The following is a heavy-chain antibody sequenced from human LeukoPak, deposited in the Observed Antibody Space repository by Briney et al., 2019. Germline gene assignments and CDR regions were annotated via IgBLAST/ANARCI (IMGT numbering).Heavy chain of an antibody. J-gene: IGHJ3*02. CDR1: GGSISSYY. CDR2: IYHSGST. CDR3: ARDLLWFGEPVDAFDI. V-gene: IGHV4-59*12. D-gene: IGHD3-10*01. Sequence: SETLSLTCTVSGGSISSYYWSWIRQPAGKGLEWIGEIYHSGSTNYNPSLKSRVTISVDKSKNQFSLKLSSVTAADTAVYYCARDLLWFGEPVDAFDIWGQGTMVTVSS.